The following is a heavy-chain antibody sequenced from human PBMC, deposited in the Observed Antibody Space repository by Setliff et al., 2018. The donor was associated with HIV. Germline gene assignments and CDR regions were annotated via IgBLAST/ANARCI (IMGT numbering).Heavy chain of an antibody. CDR2: VYPSGST. J-gene: IGHJ6*02. CDR3: ARDLDPYFAMAV. CDR1: GGSISTTTYF. Sequence: SETLSLTCTVSGGSISTTTYFWTWIRQPAGKGLEWIGHVYPSGSTNYNPSLQSRVAISVDTSKNQFTLQLSSVTAEDTAVYYCARDLDPYFAMAVWGQGTTVTVSS. V-gene: IGHV4-61*09.